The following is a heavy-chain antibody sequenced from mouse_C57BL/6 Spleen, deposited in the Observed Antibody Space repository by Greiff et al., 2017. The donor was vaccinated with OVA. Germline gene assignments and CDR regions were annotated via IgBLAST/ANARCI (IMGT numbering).Heavy chain of an antibody. J-gene: IGHJ2*01. CDR1: GYTFTSYW. Sequence: QVQLQQSGAELVRPGTSVKLSCKASGYTFTSYWMHWVKQRPGQGLEWIGVIDPSDSYTNYNQKFKGKATLTVDTSSSTAYMQLSSLTSEDSAVYYCARRRGQGGSFDYWGQGTTLTVSS. D-gene: IGHD3-3*01. CDR3: ARRRGQGGSFDY. CDR2: IDPSDSYT. V-gene: IGHV1-59*01.